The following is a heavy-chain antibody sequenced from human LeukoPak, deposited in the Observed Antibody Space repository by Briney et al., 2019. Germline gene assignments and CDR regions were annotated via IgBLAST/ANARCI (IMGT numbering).Heavy chain of an antibody. CDR3: AAPRVGSGSYYKGSYYYGKDV. CDR2: ISGSGGST. J-gene: IGHJ6*04. D-gene: IGHD3-10*01. V-gene: IGHV3-23*01. CDR1: GFTFSSYA. Sequence: SGGSLRLSCAASGFTFSSYAMSWVRQAPGKGLEWVSAISGSGGSTYYADSVKGRFTISRDNSKNTLYLQMNSLRAEDTAVYYCAAPRVGSGSYYKGSYYYGKDVWGKGTTVTVSS.